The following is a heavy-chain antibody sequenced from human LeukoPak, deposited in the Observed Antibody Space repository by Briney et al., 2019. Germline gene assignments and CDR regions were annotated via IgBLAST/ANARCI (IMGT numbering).Heavy chain of an antibody. CDR1: GFTFSSYG. V-gene: IGHV3-30*18. CDR2: ISYDGSNK. D-gene: IGHD5-18*01. Sequence: QAGGSLRLSCAASGFTFSSYGMHWVRQAPGKGLEWVAVISYDGSNKYYADSVKGRFTISRDNSKNTLYLQMNSLRAEDTAVYYCAKDFFDRSGYSYGIDYWGQGTLVTVSS. CDR3: AKDFFDRSGYSYGIDY. J-gene: IGHJ4*02.